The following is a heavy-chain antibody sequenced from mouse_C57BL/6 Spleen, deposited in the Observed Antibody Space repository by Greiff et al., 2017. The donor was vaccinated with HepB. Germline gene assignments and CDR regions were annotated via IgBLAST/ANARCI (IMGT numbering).Heavy chain of an antibody. J-gene: IGHJ4*01. Sequence: VHVKQSVAELVRPGASVKLSCTASGFNIKNTYMHWVKQRPEQGLEWIGRIDPANGNTKYAPKFQGKATITADTSSNTAYLQLSSLTSEDSAVYYCARWEITTGTMDYWGQGTSVTVSS. CDR1: GFNIKNTY. CDR2: IDPANGNT. V-gene: IGHV14-3*01. D-gene: IGHD1-1*01. CDR3: ARWEITTGTMDY.